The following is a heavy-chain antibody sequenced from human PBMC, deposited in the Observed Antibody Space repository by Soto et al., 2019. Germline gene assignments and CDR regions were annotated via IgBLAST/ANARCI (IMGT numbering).Heavy chain of an antibody. CDR2: IYDGGRT. CDR3: ARGASGDKVCS. V-gene: IGHV4-30-4*01. Sequence: QVQLQESGPGLVKPSQTLSLTCTVSGGSISTVDYWWSWIRQSPDMGREWIGHIYDGGRTYNNPSPESRVTMSVDPSKSQVPLTLSSVSAADTAVYYCARGASGDKVCSWGQGTLVTVSS. D-gene: IGHD7-27*01. J-gene: IGHJ5*02. CDR1: GGSISTVDYW.